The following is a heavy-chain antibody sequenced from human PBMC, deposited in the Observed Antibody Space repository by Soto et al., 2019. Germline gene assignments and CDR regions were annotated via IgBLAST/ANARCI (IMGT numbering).Heavy chain of an antibody. CDR2: ISAYNGNT. CDR1: GYTFTSYG. Sequence: ASVKVSFKASGYTFTSYGISWLRQAPGQGLEWMGWISAYNGNTNYAQKLQGRVTMTTDTSTSTAYMELRSLRSDDTAVYYCARDLDSSSSFVDWFDPWGQGTLVTVSS. V-gene: IGHV1-18*01. D-gene: IGHD6-6*01. CDR3: ARDLDSSSSFVDWFDP. J-gene: IGHJ5*02.